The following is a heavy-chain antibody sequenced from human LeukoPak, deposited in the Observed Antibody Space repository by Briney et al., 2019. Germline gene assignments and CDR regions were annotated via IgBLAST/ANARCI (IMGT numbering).Heavy chain of an antibody. CDR1: GFTVSSNY. Sequence: PGGSLRPSCAASGFTVSSNYMSWVRQAPGKGLEWVSVIYSGGSTYYADSVKGRFTISRDNSKNTLYLQMNSLRAEDTAVYYCARAKKREGSGSYYFDYWGQGTLVTVSS. CDR2: IYSGGST. J-gene: IGHJ4*02. D-gene: IGHD3-10*01. CDR3: ARAKKREGSGSYYFDY. V-gene: IGHV3-53*01.